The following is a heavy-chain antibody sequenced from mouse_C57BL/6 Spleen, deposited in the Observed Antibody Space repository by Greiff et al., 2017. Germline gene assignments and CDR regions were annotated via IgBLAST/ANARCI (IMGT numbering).Heavy chain of an antibody. V-gene: IGHV5-17*01. J-gene: IGHJ4*01. CDR3: ARRHYYGSSPYYAMDY. CDR2: ISSGSSTI. D-gene: IGHD1-1*01. Sequence: DVKLVESGGGLVKPGGSLKLSCAASGFTFSDYGMHWVRQAPEKGLEWVAYISSGSSTIYYADTVKGRFTISRDNAKNTLFLQMTSLRSEDTAMYYCARRHYYGSSPYYAMDYWGQGTSVTVSS. CDR1: GFTFSDYG.